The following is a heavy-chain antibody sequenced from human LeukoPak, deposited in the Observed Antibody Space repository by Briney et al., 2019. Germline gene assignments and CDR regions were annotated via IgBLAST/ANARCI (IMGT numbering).Heavy chain of an antibody. V-gene: IGHV3-23*01. Sequence: PGGSLRLSCAASGFTLGTYDMYWVRQAPGKGLECVSSISRSGGSTYYADSVKGRFTISRDNSKNTLYLQMNSLRAEDTAVYYCAKGMGYSGYDYYYFDYWGQGTLVTVSS. CDR2: ISRSGGST. CDR3: AKGMGYSGYDYYYFDY. D-gene: IGHD5-12*01. CDR1: GFTLGTYD. J-gene: IGHJ4*02.